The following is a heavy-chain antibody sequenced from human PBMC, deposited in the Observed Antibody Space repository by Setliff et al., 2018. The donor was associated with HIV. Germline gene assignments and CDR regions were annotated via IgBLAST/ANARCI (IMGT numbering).Heavy chain of an antibody. Sequence: SETLSLTCAVSGVSISSQYWSWIRQPPGKGLEWIGFIYYNVNNNYNPSLKSRVSISVDTSKNQFSLRLSSVTAADTAVYYCTRGGSMTTLTTWGQGTLVTV. CDR3: TRGGSMTTLTT. CDR1: GVSISSQY. CDR2: IYYNVNN. J-gene: IGHJ4*02. V-gene: IGHV4-59*11. D-gene: IGHD4-4*01.